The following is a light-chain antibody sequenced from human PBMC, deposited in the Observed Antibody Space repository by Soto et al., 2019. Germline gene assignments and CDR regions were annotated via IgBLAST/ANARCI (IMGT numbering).Light chain of an antibody. CDR2: GTS. CDR1: QSVSLS. Sequence: EIVLTQSPATLSLSPGGRATLSCRASQSVSLSLAWYRQTPGQGPRLLIYGTSHRATGIPDRFSGSGSGTEFTLTISSLQSEDFAVYYCQQYNNWPSWTFGQGTKVDIK. CDR3: QQYNNWPSWT. J-gene: IGKJ1*01. V-gene: IGKV3D-15*01.